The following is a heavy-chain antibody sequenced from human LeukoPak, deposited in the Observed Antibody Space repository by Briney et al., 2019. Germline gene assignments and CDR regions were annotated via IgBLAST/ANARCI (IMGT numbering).Heavy chain of an antibody. V-gene: IGHV4-59*01. CDR3: ARDRSPGGGDCCNWFDS. CDR2: IYYSGST. CDR1: GASISSSC. Sequence: PSETLSLTCTVSGASISSSCWSWIRQPPGKGLEWVGYIYYSGSTNYNPSLNSRVTISVDTSKNQFSLELTSVTPADTAVYYCARDRSPGGGDCCNWFDSWGQGTLVTVSS. D-gene: IGHD2-21*02. J-gene: IGHJ5*01.